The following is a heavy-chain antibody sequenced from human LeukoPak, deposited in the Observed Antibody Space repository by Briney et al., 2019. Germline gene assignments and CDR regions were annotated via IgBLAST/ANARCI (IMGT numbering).Heavy chain of an antibody. Sequence: KASETLSFTCTVSGGSMSSCYWSGLRQPPGKGLEWGGNIYYSGSTKYNPSLKSRVTISVDTSNNTFYPKRSSVTAADTAVYYCARGARAGYDLEPFYFWGEGTLFTVSS. CDR2: IYYSGST. CDR3: ARGARAGYDLEPFYF. V-gene: IGHV4-59*08. J-gene: IGHJ4*02. CDR1: GGSMSSCY. D-gene: IGHD5-24*01.